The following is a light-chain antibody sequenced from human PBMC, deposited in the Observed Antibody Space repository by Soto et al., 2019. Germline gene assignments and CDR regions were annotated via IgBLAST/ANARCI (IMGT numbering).Light chain of an antibody. J-gene: IGLJ2*01. Sequence: QSALTQPASVSGSPGQSITISCTGTTRVIGAYNLVAWYQHHPGKPPKLLIFDVSNRRLGVSDRFSASKSGNTGSLTISGRQAEDEADYYGSSYPRNTVIFGGGTKLTVL. V-gene: IGLV2-14*03. CDR3: SSYPRNTVI. CDR2: DVS. CDR1: TRVIGAYNL.